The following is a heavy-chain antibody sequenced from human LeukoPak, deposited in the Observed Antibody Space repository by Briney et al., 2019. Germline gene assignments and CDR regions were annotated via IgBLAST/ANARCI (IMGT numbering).Heavy chain of an antibody. Sequence: SVKVSCKASGGTSNSHAISWVRQAPGQGLEWMGRIIPNLGTTNRAQNFQDRVTLTADKSTNTAYMELTSLTSDDTAVYYCATTNDGGGYQWGDFFNFWGQGTLVTVSS. CDR2: IIPNLGTT. D-gene: IGHD3-22*01. V-gene: IGHV1-69*04. CDR1: GGTSNSHA. CDR3: ATTNDGGGYQWGDFFNF. J-gene: IGHJ4*02.